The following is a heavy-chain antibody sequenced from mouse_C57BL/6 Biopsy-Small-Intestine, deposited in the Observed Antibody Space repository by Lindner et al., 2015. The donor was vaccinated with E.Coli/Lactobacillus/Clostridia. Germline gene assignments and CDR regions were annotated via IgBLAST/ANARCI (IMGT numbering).Heavy chain of an antibody. CDR2: ISSGGSYT. Sequence: VQLQESGGGLVKPGGSLKLSCAASGFTFSSYGMSWVRQTPDKRLEWVATISSGGSYTYYPDSVKGRFTISRDNAKNTLYLQMSSLKSEDTAMYYCARHPLYYSNPYYAMDYWGQGTSVTVSS. CDR3: ARHPLYYSNPYYAMDY. D-gene: IGHD2-5*01. CDR1: GFTFSSYG. J-gene: IGHJ4*01. V-gene: IGHV5-6*01.